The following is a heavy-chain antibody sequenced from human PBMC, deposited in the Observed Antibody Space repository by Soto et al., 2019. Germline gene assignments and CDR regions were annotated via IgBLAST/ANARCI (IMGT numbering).Heavy chain of an antibody. CDR3: AHIRAGYGSWSYYRYYYYGMDV. CDR1: GFSLSTSGVG. V-gene: IGHV2-5*02. D-gene: IGHD3-10*01. J-gene: IGHJ6*02. Sequence: QITLKESGPTLVKPTQTLTLTCTFSGFSLSTSGVGVGWIRQPPGKALEWLALIYWDDDKRYSPSLNRRLTITKDTSKNQVLIKTTNMDPVDTAKYYCAHIRAGYGSWSYYRYYYYGMDVWGQGTTVTVSS. CDR2: IYWDDDK.